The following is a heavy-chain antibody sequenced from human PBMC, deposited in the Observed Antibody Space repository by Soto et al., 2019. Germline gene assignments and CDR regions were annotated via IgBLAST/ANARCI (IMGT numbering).Heavy chain of an antibody. D-gene: IGHD3-10*01. CDR1: GGSFSGYY. Sequence: PSETLSLTCAVYGGSFSGYYWSWIRQPPGKRLEWIGEINHSGSTNYNPSPKSRVTISEDTTKNQFSLKLSSVTAADSAVYYCARLRWYYYCSGSYYNVYYYYGMDVWGQGTTVTVSS. CDR2: INHSGST. CDR3: ARLRWYYYCSGSYYNVYYYYGMDV. V-gene: IGHV4-34*01. J-gene: IGHJ6*02.